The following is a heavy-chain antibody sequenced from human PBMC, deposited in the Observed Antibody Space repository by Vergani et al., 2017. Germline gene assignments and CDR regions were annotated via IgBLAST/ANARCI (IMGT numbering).Heavy chain of an antibody. CDR2: VYSGDET. CDR1: GSTVSGNY. V-gene: IGHV3-66*02. CDR3: ARGNYYGSGTYVDP. J-gene: IGHJ5*02. Sequence: ELQLVESGGGLVQPGGSLRLSCAVSGSTVSGNYMTWVRQAPGKGLEWVSHVYSGDETYYADAVKGRVNISRDTSKNTLHLQINNLRVEDTAVYYCARGNYYGSGTYVDPWGQGTLVTVSS. D-gene: IGHD3-10*01.